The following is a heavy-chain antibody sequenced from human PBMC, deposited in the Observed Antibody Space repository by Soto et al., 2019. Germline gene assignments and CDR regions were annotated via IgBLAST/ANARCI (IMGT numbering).Heavy chain of an antibody. CDR2: IYYSGST. CDR3: ARGYCGGDCYRKTYYFDY. CDR1: GDSISSYY. J-gene: IGHJ4*02. Sequence: SETLSLTCTVSGDSISSYYWSWIRQPPGKGLEWIGYIYYSGSTNYNPSLKSRVTISVDTSRNQFSLKLSSVTAADTAVYYCARGYCGGDCYRKTYYFDYWGQGTLVTVSS. D-gene: IGHD2-21*02. V-gene: IGHV4-59*01.